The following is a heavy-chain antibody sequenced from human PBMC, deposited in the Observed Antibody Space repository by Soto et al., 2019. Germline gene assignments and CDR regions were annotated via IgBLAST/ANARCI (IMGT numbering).Heavy chain of an antibody. J-gene: IGHJ3*02. CDR1: GYTFTSYY. V-gene: IGHV1-46*01. Sequence: ASVKVSCKASGYTFTSYYMHWVRQAPVQGLEWMGIINPSCGSTSYAQKFQGRVTMTRDTSTSTVYMELSSLRSEDTAVYYCATVGETRYYYHSSGYFRSLLAFGIGSQWTVVTVSS. CDR3: ATVGETRYYYHSSGYFRSLLAFGI. CDR2: INPSCGST. D-gene: IGHD3-22*01.